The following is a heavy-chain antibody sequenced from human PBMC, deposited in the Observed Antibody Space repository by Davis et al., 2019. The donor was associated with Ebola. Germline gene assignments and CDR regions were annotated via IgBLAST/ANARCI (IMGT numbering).Heavy chain of an antibody. CDR2: ISGSGGST. V-gene: IGHV3-23*01. Sequence: PGGSLRLSCTVSGGSISSYYWSWIRQPPGKGLEWVSAISGSGGSTYYADSVKGRFTISRDNSKNTLYLQMNSLRVEDPAVYYCARKTVGARDGAGTTDNAFDIWGQGTMVTVSS. J-gene: IGHJ3*02. D-gene: IGHD1-26*01. CDR3: ARKTVGARDGAGTTDNAFDI. CDR1: GGSISSYY.